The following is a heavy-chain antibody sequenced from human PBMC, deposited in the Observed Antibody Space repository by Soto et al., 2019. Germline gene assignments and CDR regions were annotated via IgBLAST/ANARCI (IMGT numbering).Heavy chain of an antibody. CDR2: IIPIFGTA. CDR3: ASPKFRFWQPLDP. Sequence: QVQLVQYGAEVKKPWSSVKVSCKASGGTFSSYAISWVRQAPGQGLEWMGGIIPIFGTANYAQKFQGRVTTTADESTSTAYMALSSLRSEDTAGYYCASPKFRFWQPLDPWGKGTLVTVSS. V-gene: IGHV1-69*01. J-gene: IGHJ5*02. CDR1: GGTFSSYA. D-gene: IGHD3-3*01.